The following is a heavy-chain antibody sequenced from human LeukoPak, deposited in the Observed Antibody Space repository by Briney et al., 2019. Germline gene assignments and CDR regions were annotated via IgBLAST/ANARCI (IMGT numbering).Heavy chain of an antibody. CDR2: IYYSGST. V-gene: IGHV4-59*01. Sequence: PSETLSLTCTVSGDSISSYYWSWIRQPPGKGLEWIGYIYYSGSTNYNPSLKSRVTISVDTSKNQFSLKLSSVTAADTAVYYCARTLSSSGSPWFDPWGQGTLVTVSS. CDR3: ARTLSSSGSPWFDP. CDR1: GDSISSYY. J-gene: IGHJ5*02. D-gene: IGHD6-6*01.